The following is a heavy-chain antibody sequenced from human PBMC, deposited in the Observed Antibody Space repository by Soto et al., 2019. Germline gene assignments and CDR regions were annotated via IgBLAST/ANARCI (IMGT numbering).Heavy chain of an antibody. V-gene: IGHV3-23*01. J-gene: IGHJ4*02. CDR2: IYSSGDST. Sequence: EVQLLESGGDLVQPGGSLRLSCVASGFTFSSYTMTWVRQAPGKGLEWVSVIYSSGDSTYYADSVKSRFTISRDNSKNTLYLQMNSLRADDTAVYYCAKSPTMTTKVVDYWGQGTLVTVSS. CDR3: AKSPTMTTKVVDY. D-gene: IGHD4-17*01. CDR1: GFTFSSYT.